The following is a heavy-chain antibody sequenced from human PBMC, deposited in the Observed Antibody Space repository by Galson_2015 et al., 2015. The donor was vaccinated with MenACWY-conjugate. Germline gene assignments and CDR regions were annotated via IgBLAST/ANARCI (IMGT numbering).Heavy chain of an antibody. Sequence: SVKVSCKASAYSFTDYYIHWVRQAPGQGLEWMGRINPNTGITNSEEKFRSRVTMTRDKSINTVFMEVARLTSGDSAVFFCARGRQGGAYPWGSIDYWSQGTSVTVSS. CDR2: INPNTGIT. CDR3: ARGRQGGAYPWGSIDY. J-gene: IGHJ4*02. CDR1: AYSFTDYY. V-gene: IGHV1-2*06. D-gene: IGHD3-16*01.